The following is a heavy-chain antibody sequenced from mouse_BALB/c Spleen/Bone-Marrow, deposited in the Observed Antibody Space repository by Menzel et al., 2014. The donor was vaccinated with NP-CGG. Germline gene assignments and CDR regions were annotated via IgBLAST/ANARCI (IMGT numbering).Heavy chain of an antibody. V-gene: IGHV1-14*01. Sequence: LVESGPELVKPGASVKMSCKASGYTFTSYVMHWVKQKPGQGLEWIGYIIPYNDGTNYNEKFKGKATLTSDKSSSTAYMELSSLTSEDSAVYHCARPYYYGSSGDSWFAYWGQGTLVTVSA. D-gene: IGHD1-1*01. J-gene: IGHJ3*01. CDR3: ARPYYYGSSGDSWFAY. CDR2: IIPYNDGT. CDR1: GYTFTSYV.